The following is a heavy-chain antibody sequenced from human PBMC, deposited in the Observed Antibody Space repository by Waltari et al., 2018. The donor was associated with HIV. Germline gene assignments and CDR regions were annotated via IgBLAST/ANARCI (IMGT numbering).Heavy chain of an antibody. CDR3: ARDQEFMTTVTPLAY. V-gene: IGHV3-33*01. J-gene: IGHJ4*02. D-gene: IGHD4-4*01. Sequence: QVQLVESGGGVVQPGGSLRLSCAASGFPFIIYVIPWVCQAPVQGLGWGEVIGDDGSKTYYEGSVKGRFTISRDTSKNTVYLQMSSLRAEDTALYYCARDQEFMTTVTPLAYWGQGTPVTVSS. CDR1: GFPFIIYV. CDR2: IGDDGSKT.